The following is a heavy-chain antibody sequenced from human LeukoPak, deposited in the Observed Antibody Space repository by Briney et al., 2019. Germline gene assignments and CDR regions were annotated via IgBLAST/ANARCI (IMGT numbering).Heavy chain of an antibody. V-gene: IGHV3-20*04. CDR1: GFTFDDYG. Sequence: GGSLRLSCAASGFTFDDYGMSWVRQAPGKGLEWVSGINWNGGSTGYADSVKGRFTISRDNAKNSLYLQMNSLRAEDTALYYCARVSEYSYGYGYYFDYWGQGTLVTVSS. J-gene: IGHJ4*02. D-gene: IGHD5-18*01. CDR3: ARVSEYSYGYGYYFDY. CDR2: INWNGGST.